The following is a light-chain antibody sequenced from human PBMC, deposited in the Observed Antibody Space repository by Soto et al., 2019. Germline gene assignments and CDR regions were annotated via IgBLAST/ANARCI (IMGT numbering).Light chain of an antibody. V-gene: IGKV1-5*03. J-gene: IGKJ1*01. Sequence: DIQMTQSPSTVSASVGERVTITCRASQNINSWLAWYQQKPGSAPKVLIYKASTLESGVPSRFSGSGSGTEFTLTVSSLQPDDFATYYCHQYHNFPRTFGQGTKVDIK. CDR2: KAS. CDR3: HQYHNFPRT. CDR1: QNINSW.